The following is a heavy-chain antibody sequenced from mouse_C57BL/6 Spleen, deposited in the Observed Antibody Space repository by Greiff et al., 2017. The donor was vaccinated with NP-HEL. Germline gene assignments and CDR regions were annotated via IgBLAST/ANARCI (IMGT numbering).Heavy chain of an antibody. CDR3: AALTTVGYFDV. V-gene: IGHV1-64*01. CDR2: IHPNSGST. D-gene: IGHD1-1*01. J-gene: IGHJ1*03. Sequence: QVQLQQPGAELVKPGASVKLSCKASGYTFTSYWMHWVKQRPGQGLEWIGMIHPNSGSTNYNEKFKSKATLTVDKSSSTAYMQLSSLTSEDSAVYYCAALTTVGYFDVWGTGTTVTVSS. CDR1: GYTFTSYW.